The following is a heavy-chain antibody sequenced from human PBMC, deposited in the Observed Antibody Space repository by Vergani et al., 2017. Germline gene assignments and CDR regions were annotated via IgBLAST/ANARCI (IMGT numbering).Heavy chain of an antibody. Sequence: EVQLVESGGGLVKPGGSLRLSCAASGFTFSSYSMNWVRQAPGKGLEWVANIKQDGSEKYYVDSVKGRFTISRDNAKNSLYLQMNSLRAEDTAVYYCASRIAAAGTAGVHEYGGRGTLVTVSS. CDR1: GFTFSSYS. D-gene: IGHD6-13*01. CDR2: IKQDGSEK. CDR3: ASRIAAAGTAGVHEY. J-gene: IGHJ4*02. V-gene: IGHV3-7*03.